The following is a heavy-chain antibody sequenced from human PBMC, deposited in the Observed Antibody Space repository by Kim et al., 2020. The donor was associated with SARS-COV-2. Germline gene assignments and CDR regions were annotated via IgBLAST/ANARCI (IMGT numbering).Heavy chain of an antibody. D-gene: IGHD4-17*01. CDR3: APWYDRDYVDPIDL. J-gene: IGHJ5*02. Sequence: YADSVKGRFTISRDNSKNTLYLQMTSLPAEDTAVYYCAPWYDRDYVDPIDLWGQGSLVTVSS. V-gene: IGHV3-23*01.